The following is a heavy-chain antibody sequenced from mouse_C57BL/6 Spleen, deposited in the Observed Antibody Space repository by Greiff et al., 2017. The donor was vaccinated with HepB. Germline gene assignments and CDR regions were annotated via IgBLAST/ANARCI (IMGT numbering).Heavy chain of an antibody. CDR1: GYTFTSYW. CDR3: AKLSSSNPPFDY. D-gene: IGHD2-5*01. J-gene: IGHJ2*01. Sequence: QVQLQQPGAELVRPGTSVKLSCKASGYTFTSYWMHWVKQRPGQGLEWIGVIDPSDSYTNYNQKFKGKATLTVDTSSSTAYMQLSSLTSEDSAVYYCAKLSSSNPPFDYWGQITTLTVSS. CDR2: IDPSDSYT. V-gene: IGHV1-59*01.